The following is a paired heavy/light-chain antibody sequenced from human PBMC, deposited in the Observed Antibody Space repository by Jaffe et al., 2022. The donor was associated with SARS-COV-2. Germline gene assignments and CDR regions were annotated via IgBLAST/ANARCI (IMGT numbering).Heavy chain of an antibody. CDR3: AKVRSMTSVTSGAFDI. Sequence: EVQLVESGGGLVQPGGSLRLSCAASGFTFSSYAMSWVRQAPGKGLEWVSSISGGGGGTYYADSVKGRFTFSRDNSKNTLYVQMNSLRVEDTAVYYCAKVRSMTSVTSGAFDIWGQGTVVTVSS. D-gene: IGHD4-17*01. CDR1: GFTFSSYA. J-gene: IGHJ3*02. CDR2: ISGGGGGT. V-gene: IGHV3-23*04.
Light chain of an antibody. J-gene: IGKJ4*01. Sequence: DIQMTQSPSTLSASVGDRVTITCRASQSISSWLAWYQQKPGKAPELLIYKASLLQSGVPSRFSGSESGTEFTLTISSLQPDDFATYYCQQYNGYLVTFGGGTKVEIK. CDR2: KAS. CDR3: QQYNGYLVT. V-gene: IGKV1-5*03. CDR1: QSISSW.